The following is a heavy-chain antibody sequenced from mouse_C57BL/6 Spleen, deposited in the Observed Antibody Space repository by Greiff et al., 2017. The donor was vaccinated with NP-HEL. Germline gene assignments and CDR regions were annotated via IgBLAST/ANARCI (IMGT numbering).Heavy chain of an antibody. J-gene: IGHJ1*03. CDR2: ISSGGSYT. D-gene: IGHD1-1*01. V-gene: IGHV5-6*01. CDR3: ARITTVVATGSWYFDV. CDR1: GFTFSSYG. Sequence: EVQGVESGGDLVKPGGSLKLSCAASGFTFSSYGMSWVRQTPDKRLEWVATISSGGSYTYYPDSVKGRFTISRDNAKNTLYLQMSSLKSEDTAMYYCARITTVVATGSWYFDVWGTGTTVTVSS.